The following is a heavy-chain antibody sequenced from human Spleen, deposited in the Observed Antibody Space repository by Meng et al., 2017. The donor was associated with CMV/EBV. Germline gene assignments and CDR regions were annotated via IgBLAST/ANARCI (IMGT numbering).Heavy chain of an antibody. CDR1: GYTFTNYG. J-gene: IGHJ6*02. D-gene: IGHD3-10*01. CDR2: ISAYNGDT. V-gene: IGHV1-18*01. Sequence: ASVKVSCKASGYTFTNYGISWVRQAPGQGLEWMGWISAYNGDTNYAQKFQGRVTMTTDTFTSIAYMELRSLRSEDTAVYYCARPTPPSSGGMDVWGQGTTVTVSS. CDR3: ARPTPPSSGGMDV.